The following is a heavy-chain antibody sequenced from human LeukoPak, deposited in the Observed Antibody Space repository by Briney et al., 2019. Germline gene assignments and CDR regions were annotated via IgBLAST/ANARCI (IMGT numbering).Heavy chain of an antibody. CDR3: AKPARGLLGYFDY. CDR2: IKQDGSEK. D-gene: IGHD2-2*01. V-gene: IGHV3-7*01. Sequence: PGGSLRLSCAASGFTFSSYWMSWVRQAPGKGLEWVANIKQDGSEKYYADSVKGRFTISRDNSKNTLYLQMNSLRAEDTAVYYCAKPARGLLGYFDYWGQGTLVTVSS. CDR1: GFTFSSYW. J-gene: IGHJ4*02.